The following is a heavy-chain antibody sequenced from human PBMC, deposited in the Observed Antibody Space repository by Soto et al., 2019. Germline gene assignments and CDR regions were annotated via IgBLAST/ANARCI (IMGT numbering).Heavy chain of an antibody. V-gene: IGHV3-49*04. CDR2: IRSKAYGGTT. J-gene: IGHJ6*02. CDR1: GFTFGDYA. D-gene: IGHD1-26*01. Sequence: GGSLRLSCTASGFTFGDYAMSWVRQAPGKGLEWVGFIRSKAYGGTTEYAASVKGRFTISRDDSKSIAYLQMNSLKTEDTAVYYCTRDRGGATLYYYYGMDVWGQGTTVTVSS. CDR3: TRDRGGATLYYYYGMDV.